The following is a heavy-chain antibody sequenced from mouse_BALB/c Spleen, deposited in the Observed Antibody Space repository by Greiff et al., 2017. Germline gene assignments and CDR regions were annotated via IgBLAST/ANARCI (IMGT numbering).Heavy chain of an antibody. CDR3: AKSDGNYDAMEY. V-gene: IGHV1-69*02. CDR1: GYTFTSYW. CDR2: IDPSDSYT. D-gene: IGHD2-1*01. Sequence: QVQLQQPGAELVKPGASVKLSCKASGYTFTSYWMHWVKQRPGQGLEWIGEIDPSDSYTNYNQKFKGKATLTVDKSSSTAYMHLSSLTSEDSAVYFCAKSDGNYDAMEYWGQGTPVTVSS. J-gene: IGHJ4*01.